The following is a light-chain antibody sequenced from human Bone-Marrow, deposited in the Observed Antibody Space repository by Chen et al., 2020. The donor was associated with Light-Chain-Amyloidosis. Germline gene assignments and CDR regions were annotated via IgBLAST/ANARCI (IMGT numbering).Light chain of an antibody. CDR3: SSYTITNTLV. CDR2: EFT. J-gene: IGLJ1*01. V-gene: IGLV2-14*01. CDR1: SSDVGGDNH. Sequence: QSALTQPAPVSGSPGQSLTISCTGTSSDVGGDNHVSWYQQHPDKAPKLMIYEFTNRPSWVPDRFSGSKSDNTASLTISGLQTEDEADYFCSSYTITNTLVFGSGTRVTVL.